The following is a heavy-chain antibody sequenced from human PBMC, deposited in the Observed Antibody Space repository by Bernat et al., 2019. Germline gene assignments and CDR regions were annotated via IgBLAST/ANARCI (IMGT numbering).Heavy chain of an antibody. J-gene: IGHJ3*02. D-gene: IGHD2-21*02. CDR3: ARGCCGDCYASTEDDAFDI. V-gene: IGHV3-30-3*01. Sequence: QVQLVESGGGVVQPGRSLRLSCAASGFTFSSYAMHWVRQAPGKGLGWVAVISYDGSNKYYADSVKGRFTISRDNSKNTLYLQMNSLRAEDTAVYYCARGCCGDCYASTEDDAFDICGQGTIVTVSS. CDR1: GFTFSSYA. CDR2: ISYDGSNK.